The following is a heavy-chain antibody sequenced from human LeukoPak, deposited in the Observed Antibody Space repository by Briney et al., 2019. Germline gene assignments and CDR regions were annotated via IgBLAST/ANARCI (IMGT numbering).Heavy chain of an antibody. J-gene: IGHJ5*02. CDR1: GGSISSSSYY. CDR2: IYYSGST. D-gene: IGHD4-17*01. CDR3: ARQHSSYGDFNNWFDP. Sequence: SETLSLTCTVSGGSISSSSYYWGWIRQPPGKGLEWIRSIYYSGSTYYNPSLKSRVTISVDTSKNQFSLKLSSVTAADTAVYYCARQHSSYGDFNNWFDPWGQGTLVTVSS. V-gene: IGHV4-39*01.